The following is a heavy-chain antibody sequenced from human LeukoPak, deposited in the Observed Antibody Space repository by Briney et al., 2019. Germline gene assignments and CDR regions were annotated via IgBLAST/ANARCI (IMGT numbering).Heavy chain of an antibody. CDR3: ARLILRVTMVRGVIIRASWFDY. Sequence: SKTLSLTCTVSGGSISSSSYYWGWIRQPPGKGLEWIGSIYYSGSTNYNPSLKSRVTISVDTSKNQFSLKLSSVTAADTAVYYCARLILRVTMVRGVIIRASWFDYWGQGTLVTVSS. CDR1: GGSISSSSYY. CDR2: IYYSGST. V-gene: IGHV4-39*07. D-gene: IGHD3-10*01. J-gene: IGHJ4*02.